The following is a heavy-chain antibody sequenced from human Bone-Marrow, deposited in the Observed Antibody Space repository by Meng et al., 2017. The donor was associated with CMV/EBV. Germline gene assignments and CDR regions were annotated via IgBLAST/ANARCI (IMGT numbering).Heavy chain of an antibody. D-gene: IGHD6-19*01. J-gene: IGHJ4*02. CDR2: IYYIGRT. V-gene: IGHV4-39*01. CDR3: ARRPAAVAGTSPFDY. CDR1: GGSISSSSYY. Sequence: SEILSFTCTVSGGSISSSSYYWGWILQPPGKGLEWIESIYYIGRTYYNPSLKSRVTISVDTYKNQFSLKLSSVNDADTAVYYCARRPAAVAGTSPFDYWGQGTLVTVSS.